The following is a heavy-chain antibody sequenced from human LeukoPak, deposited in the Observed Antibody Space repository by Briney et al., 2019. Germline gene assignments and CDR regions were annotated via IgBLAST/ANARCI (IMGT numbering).Heavy chain of an antibody. CDR3: AAGGMVAGKPFDP. CDR2: IVVGSGNT. D-gene: IGHD6-19*01. J-gene: IGHJ5*02. V-gene: IGHV1-58*01. CDR1: GFTFTSSA. Sequence: SVKVSCKASGFTFTSSAVQWVRQARGQRLEWIGWIVVGSGNTNYAQKFQERVTITRDMSTSTAYMELSSLRSEDTAVYYCAAGGMVAGKPFDPWGQGTLVTVSS.